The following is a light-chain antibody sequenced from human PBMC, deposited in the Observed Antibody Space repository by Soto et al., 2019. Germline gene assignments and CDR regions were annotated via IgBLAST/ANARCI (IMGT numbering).Light chain of an antibody. CDR2: DAS. V-gene: IGKV3-11*01. CDR1: QSVSSY. Sequence: EIVLTQSPAILSMSPGERATLSCRASQSVSSYFAWYQQKPGQAPRLLIYDASNRATGVPARFSGSGSGTDFTLTISSLEPEDFAVYYCQQRRYWPVTFGQVTMVEIK. CDR3: QQRRYWPVT. J-gene: IGKJ1*01.